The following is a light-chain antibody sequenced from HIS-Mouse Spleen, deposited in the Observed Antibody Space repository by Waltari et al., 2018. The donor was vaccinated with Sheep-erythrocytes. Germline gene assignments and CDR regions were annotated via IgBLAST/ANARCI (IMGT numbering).Light chain of an antibody. V-gene: IGLV3-10*01. Sequence: SDELPPPPSVSVSPGQTARITCPGGPFPNKYAYWYQQKAGQAPRLVIYEDSKRPTGIPGGFSDASSGTTASLTISGAQVGYEADYYCYSTDSSGNHRVFGGGTKLTVL. CDR1: PFPNKY. J-gene: IGLJ3*02. CDR3: YSTDSSGNHRV. CDR2: EDS.